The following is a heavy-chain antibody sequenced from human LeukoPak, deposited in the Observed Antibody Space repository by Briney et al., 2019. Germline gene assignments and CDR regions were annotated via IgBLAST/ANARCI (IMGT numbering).Heavy chain of an antibody. CDR1: GGSVSRDNYS. V-gene: IGHV4-61*01. D-gene: IGHD4-17*01. CDR2: INHGGST. J-gene: IGHJ4*02. CDR3: AREVDGDYAGGYDY. Sequence: SETLSLTCTVSGGSVSRDNYSWSWIRQPPGKGLEWIGEINHGGSTNYNPSLKSRVTISVDTSENQFSLKLSSVTAADTAVYYCAREVDGDYAGGYDYWGQGTLVTVSS.